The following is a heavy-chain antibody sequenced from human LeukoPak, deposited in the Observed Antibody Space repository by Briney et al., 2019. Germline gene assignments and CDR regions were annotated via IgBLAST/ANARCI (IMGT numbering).Heavy chain of an antibody. J-gene: IGHJ4*02. Sequence: ASVKVSCKASGYTFTSYDINWVRQATGQGLEWMGWMNPNSGNTGYAQKFQGRVTMTRDTSISTAYMELSRLRSDDTAVYYCARDGSGSYYNDYLFDYWGQGTLVTVSS. CDR2: MNPNSGNT. V-gene: IGHV1-8*01. D-gene: IGHD3-10*01. CDR1: GYTFTSYD. CDR3: ARDGSGSYYNDYLFDY.